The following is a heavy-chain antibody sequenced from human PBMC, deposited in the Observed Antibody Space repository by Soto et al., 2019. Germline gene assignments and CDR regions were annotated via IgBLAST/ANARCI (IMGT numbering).Heavy chain of an antibody. D-gene: IGHD2-21*01. Sequence: SQTLSLTCAITGDSVSSNSAGWSWVRQSPSRGLEWLGRTYYRSKWYYEYAVSVRGRITINPDTSKNQYSLQLNSVTPEDTAVYFCARGEQYCGRIFEDGGKGTLVAVSS. CDR1: GDSVSSNSAG. V-gene: IGHV6-1*01. CDR2: TYYRSKWYY. J-gene: IGHJ4*01. CDR3: ARGEQYCGRIFED.